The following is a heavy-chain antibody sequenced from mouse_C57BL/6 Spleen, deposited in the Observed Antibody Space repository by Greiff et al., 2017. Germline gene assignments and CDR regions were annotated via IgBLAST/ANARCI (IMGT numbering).Heavy chain of an antibody. V-gene: IGHV1-50*01. Sequence: QVQLQQPGAELVKPGASVKLSCKASGYTFTSYWMQWVKQRPGQGLEWIGEIDPSDSYTNYNQKFKGKATLTVDTSSSKAYMQLSSLTSEDSAVYYCARRESSYAMDYWGQGTSVTVSS. J-gene: IGHJ4*01. CDR3: ARRESSYAMDY. CDR2: IDPSDSYT. CDR1: GYTFTSYW.